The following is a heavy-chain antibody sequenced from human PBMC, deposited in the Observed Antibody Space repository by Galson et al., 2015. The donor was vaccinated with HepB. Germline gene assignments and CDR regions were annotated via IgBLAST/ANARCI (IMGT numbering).Heavy chain of an antibody. CDR1: GYTFTSYA. V-gene: IGHV1-3*01. J-gene: IGHJ4*02. D-gene: IGHD1-26*01. Sequence: SVKVSCKASGYTFTSYAMHWVRQAPGQRLEWMGWINAGNGNTKYSQKFQGRVTITRDTSESTAYMELSSLRSEDTAVYYCARGQGASARGIDYWGQGTLVTVSS. CDR3: ARGQGASARGIDY. CDR2: INAGNGNT.